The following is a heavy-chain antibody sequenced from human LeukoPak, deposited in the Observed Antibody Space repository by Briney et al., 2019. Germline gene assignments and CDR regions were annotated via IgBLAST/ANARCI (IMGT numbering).Heavy chain of an antibody. CDR1: GYTFTNYG. J-gene: IGHJ3*02. D-gene: IGHD5-18*01. CDR2: ISAYNGDT. CDR3: ARDPVQLWLPAFDI. Sequence: ASVKVSCKTSGYTFTNYGFSWVRQASGQGLEWMGWISAYNGDTNYAQKFQDRITMTTDTSTSTGYMELRDLRSDDTAVYYCARDPVQLWLPAFDIWGQGTMVTVSS. V-gene: IGHV1-18*01.